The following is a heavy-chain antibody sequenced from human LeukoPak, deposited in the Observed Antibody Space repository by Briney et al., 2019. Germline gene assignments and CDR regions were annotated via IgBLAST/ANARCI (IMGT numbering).Heavy chain of an antibody. CDR3: AKDGTDRYFDWLPPRGYYYMDV. V-gene: IGHV3-43D*03. J-gene: IGHJ6*03. CDR1: GFTFDDYA. D-gene: IGHD3-9*01. CDR2: ISWDGGST. Sequence: PGGSLRLSCAASGFTFDDYAMHWVRQAPGKGLEWVSLISWDGGSTYYADSVKGRFTISRDNSKNSLYLQMNSLRAEDTALYYCAKDGTDRYFDWLPPRGYYYMDVWGKGTTVTVSS.